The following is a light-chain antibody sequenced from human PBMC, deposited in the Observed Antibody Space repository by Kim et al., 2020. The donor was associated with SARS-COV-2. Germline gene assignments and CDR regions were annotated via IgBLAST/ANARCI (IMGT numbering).Light chain of an antibody. J-gene: IGKJ1*01. CDR3: MQGTHWPWT. CDR2: HSS. V-gene: IGKV2-30*02. CDR1: QSLVHGDGNTY. Sequence: PADTSCMSSQSLVHGDGNTYLNWFHQRPGQSPSRLIYHSSIRDSGVPDRLSGSGTGTDFTLKISRVEAEDVGVYFCMQGTHWPWTFGQGTKVDIK.